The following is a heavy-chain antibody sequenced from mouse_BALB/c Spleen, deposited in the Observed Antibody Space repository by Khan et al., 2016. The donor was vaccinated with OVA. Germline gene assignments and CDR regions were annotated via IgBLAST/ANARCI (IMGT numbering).Heavy chain of an antibody. CDR1: GFSLSRYN. J-gene: IGHJ4*01. V-gene: IGHV2-6-4*01. D-gene: IGHD2-14*01. CDR2: IWGGGGT. CDR3: ARDYYRYDGYYAMDY. Sequence: QMQLEESGPGLVAPSQSLSITCTVSGFSLSRYNIHWVRQPPGKGLEWLGMIWGGGGTDYNSTLKSRLSIRKDNSKSQVLLKMNSLQTDDTAIYYCARDYYRYDGYYAMDYWGQGTSVTVSS.